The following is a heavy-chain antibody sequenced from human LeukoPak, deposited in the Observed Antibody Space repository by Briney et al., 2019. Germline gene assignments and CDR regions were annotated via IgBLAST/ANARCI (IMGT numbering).Heavy chain of an antibody. J-gene: IGHJ4*02. Sequence: GGSLRLSCAASGFTFSSYSMNWVRQTPGKGLEWVSAISGSGGSTYYADSVKGRFTISRDNSKNTLYLQMNSLRAEDTAVYYCASDDYYDSSGYFNFDYWGQGTLVTVSS. V-gene: IGHV3-23*01. D-gene: IGHD3-22*01. CDR1: GFTFSSYS. CDR2: ISGSGGST. CDR3: ASDDYYDSSGYFNFDY.